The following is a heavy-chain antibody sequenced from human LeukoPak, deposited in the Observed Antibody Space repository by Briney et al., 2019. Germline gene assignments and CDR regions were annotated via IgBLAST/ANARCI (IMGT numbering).Heavy chain of an antibody. V-gene: IGHV4-59*08. J-gene: IGHJ4*02. CDR1: GGSISSYY. CDR2: IYYSGST. CDR3: ARGSGYSYGYYFDY. Sequence: PSETLSLTCTVSGGSISSYYWSWIRQPSGKGLEWIGYIYYSGSTNYNPSLKSRVTISVDTSKNQFPLKLSSVTAADTAVYYCARGSGYSYGYYFDYWGQGTLVTVSS. D-gene: IGHD5-18*01.